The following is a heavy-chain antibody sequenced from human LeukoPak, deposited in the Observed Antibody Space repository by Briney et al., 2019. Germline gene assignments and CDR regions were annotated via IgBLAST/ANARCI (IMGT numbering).Heavy chain of an antibody. Sequence: PSETLSLTCTVSGGSISSSSYYWGWVRQPPGRGLGWIGSIYYSGSTYYNPSLKSRVTISVDTSKNQFSRKGSSVTAADTAVYFCARGPYSYVSSGAFDIWGQGTMVTVSS. D-gene: IGHD3-22*01. CDR1: GGSISSSSYY. V-gene: IGHV4-39*07. CDR2: IYYSGST. J-gene: IGHJ3*02. CDR3: ARGPYSYVSSGAFDI.